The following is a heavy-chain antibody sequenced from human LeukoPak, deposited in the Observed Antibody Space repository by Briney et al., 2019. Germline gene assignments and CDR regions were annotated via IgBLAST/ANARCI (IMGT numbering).Heavy chain of an antibody. Sequence: GGSLRLSCAASGFTFSSYAMHWVRQAPGKGLKWVAVISYDGSNKYYADSVKGRFTISRDNSKNTLYLQMNSLRAEDTAVYYCARLPAVPATALVAFDIWGQGKMVTVSS. J-gene: IGHJ3*02. CDR2: ISYDGSNK. V-gene: IGHV3-30*01. CDR1: GFTFSSYA. CDR3: ARLPAVPATALVAFDI. D-gene: IGHD2-2*01.